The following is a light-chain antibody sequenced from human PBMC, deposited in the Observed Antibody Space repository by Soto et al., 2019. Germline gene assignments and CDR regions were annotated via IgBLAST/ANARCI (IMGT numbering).Light chain of an antibody. CDR1: SSDFGGYNY. CDR2: HVS. CDR3: TSFTSDNLYV. J-gene: IGLJ1*01. Sequence: QSALTQPASVSGSPGQSITISCTGTSSDFGGYNYVSWYQQYPGKVPKLLIYHVSNRPSGVSNRFSVSKSGNTASLTISGLQAEDEADYFCTSFTSDNLYVFGTGTKVTVL. V-gene: IGLV2-14*03.